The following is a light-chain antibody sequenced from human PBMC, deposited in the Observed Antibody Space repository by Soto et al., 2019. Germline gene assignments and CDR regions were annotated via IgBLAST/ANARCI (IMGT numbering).Light chain of an antibody. V-gene: IGKV3-11*01. CDR3: QQRINWPPMYT. CDR2: DAS. CDR1: QNINNF. J-gene: IGKJ2*01. Sequence: ESVLTQSPATLSLSPGERATLSCRASQNINNFLAWYQQKRGQAPRLLIYDASKRATGVPARFSGSGSGTDFTLIISRLEPEDFAVYYCQQRINWPPMYTFGQGTNLEIK.